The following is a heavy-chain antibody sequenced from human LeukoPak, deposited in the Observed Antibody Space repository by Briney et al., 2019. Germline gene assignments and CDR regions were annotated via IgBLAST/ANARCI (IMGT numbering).Heavy chain of an antibody. Sequence: ASVKVSCKASGYTFTTYGISWVRQAPGQGLEWMGWISAYNGNTNYAQKFQGRVTITRDTSASTAYMELSSLRSEDTAVYYCARDHWTCSSTSCSPLYYYYYYGMDVWGQGTTVTVSS. D-gene: IGHD2-2*01. CDR3: ARDHWTCSSTSCSPLYYYYYYGMDV. CDR1: GYTFTTYG. J-gene: IGHJ6*02. CDR2: ISAYNGNT. V-gene: IGHV1-18*01.